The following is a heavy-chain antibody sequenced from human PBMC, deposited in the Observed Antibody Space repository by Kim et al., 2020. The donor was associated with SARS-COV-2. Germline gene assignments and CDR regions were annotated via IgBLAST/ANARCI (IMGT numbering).Heavy chain of an antibody. D-gene: IGHD3-10*01. CDR3: ASTSGSYISAYFDH. CDR1: GGSISSSSYY. Sequence: SETLSLTCTVSGGSISSSSYYWGWIRQPPGKGLEWIGSIYYSGSTYYNPSLKSRVTISVDTSKNQFSLKLSSVTAADTAVYYCASTSGSYISAYFDHWGQGTLVTVSS. J-gene: IGHJ4*02. CDR2: IYYSGST. V-gene: IGHV4-39*07.